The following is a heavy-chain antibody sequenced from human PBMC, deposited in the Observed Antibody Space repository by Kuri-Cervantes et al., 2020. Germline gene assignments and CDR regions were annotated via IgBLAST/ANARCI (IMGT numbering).Heavy chain of an antibody. CDR3: ARGPWFGDKVSQHYYYGMDV. CDR1: GGSFSGYF. CDR2: IYHSGST. D-gene: IGHD3-10*01. Sequence: SETLSLTCAVYGGSFSGYFWSWIRQPPGKGLEWIGYIYHSGSTYYNPSLKSRVTISVDRSKNQFSPKLSSVTAADTAVYYCARGPWFGDKVSQHYYYGMDVWGQGTTVTVSS. J-gene: IGHJ6*02. V-gene: IGHV4-30-2*01.